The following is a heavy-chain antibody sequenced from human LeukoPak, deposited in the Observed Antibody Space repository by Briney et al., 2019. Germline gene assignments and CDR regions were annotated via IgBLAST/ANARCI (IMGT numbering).Heavy chain of an antibody. CDR3: ARQKQWLAVYYFDY. CDR2: IKQDGSEK. V-gene: IGHV3-7*01. J-gene: IGHJ4*02. Sequence: GGSLRLSCAASGFTFSSYWMSWVRQAPGKGLEWVANIKQDGSEKYYVDSVKGRFTISRDNAKNSLYLQMNSLRAEDTAVHYCARQKQWLAVYYFDYWGQGTLVTVSS. CDR1: GFTFSSYW. D-gene: IGHD6-19*01.